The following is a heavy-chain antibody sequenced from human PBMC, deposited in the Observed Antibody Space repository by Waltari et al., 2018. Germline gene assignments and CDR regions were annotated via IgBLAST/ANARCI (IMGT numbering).Heavy chain of an antibody. CDR3: AREGGSGSYVNEEGFLDL. V-gene: IGHV4-30-2*01. J-gene: IGHJ5*02. D-gene: IGHD3-10*01. Sequence: QLQLRESGSGLVKPSQTLSLTCDVSGGSVSSGRSSWSWIRQPPGEALGWIGDITHTGGTSYNPSLGRRVTLSMDRSNNRLSLSLSSVTAADTAVYYCAREGGSGSYVNEEGFLDLWGQGTLITVSS. CDR1: GGSVSSGRSS. CDR2: ITHTGGT.